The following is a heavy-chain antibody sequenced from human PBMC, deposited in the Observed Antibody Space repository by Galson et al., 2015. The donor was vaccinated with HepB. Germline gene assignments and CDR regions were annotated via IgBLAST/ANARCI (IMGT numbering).Heavy chain of an antibody. CDR3: ARAYYYHMDV. V-gene: IGHV3-74*01. J-gene: IGHJ6*02. Sequence: SLRLSCAASGFSFSGYWMHWVRQAPGKGLVWVSRVKTDGSSTNYADSVKGRFTISRDNAKNTLYLQMDSLRAEDTAVYFCARAYYYHMDVWGQGTTVTVSS. CDR2: VKTDGSST. CDR1: GFSFSGYW. D-gene: IGHD3-16*01.